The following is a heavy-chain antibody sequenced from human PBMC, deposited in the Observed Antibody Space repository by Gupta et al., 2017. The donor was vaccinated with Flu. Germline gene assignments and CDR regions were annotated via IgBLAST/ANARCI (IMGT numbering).Heavy chain of an antibody. CDR2: IWYDGSNK. V-gene: IGHV3-33*01. CDR1: GVTFSSCG. CDR3: AREGCSTSCFYY. J-gene: IGHJ4*02. Sequence: QVQLVESGGGVVQPGRSLRLSCAASGVTFSSCGMHWVRQAPGKGLEWVAVIWYDGSNKYYADSVNGRFTISRDNSKNTLYLQMNSLRAEDTAVYYCAREGCSTSCFYYWGQGTLVTVSS. D-gene: IGHD2-2*01.